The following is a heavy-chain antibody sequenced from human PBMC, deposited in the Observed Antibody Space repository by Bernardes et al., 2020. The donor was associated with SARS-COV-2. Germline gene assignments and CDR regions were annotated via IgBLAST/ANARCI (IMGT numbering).Heavy chain of an antibody. CDR1: GFTFSSSW. D-gene: IGHD1-26*01. CDR2: MNGDGTST. CDR3: ARGSGNYYYYGMDV. Sequence: GGSLRLSRAASGFTFSSSWMHWVRQVPGQGLVWVSRMNGDGTSTTYADSVKGRFTISRDNAKNTLYLQMNSLRAEDTAVYYCARGSGNYYYYGMDVWGQGTTVTVSS. V-gene: IGHV3-74*01. J-gene: IGHJ6*02.